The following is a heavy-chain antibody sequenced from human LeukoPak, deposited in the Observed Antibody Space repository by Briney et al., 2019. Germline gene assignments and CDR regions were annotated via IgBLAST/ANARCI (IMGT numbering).Heavy chain of an antibody. CDR2: INPSGGST. D-gene: IGHD2-15*01. V-gene: IGHV1-46*01. Sequence: ASVNVSCTASGYTFTIYYMHWVRQAPGQGLEWMGIINPSGGSTSYAQKFQGRVTMTRDTSTSTVYMELSSLRSEDTAVYYCARVVGPYGYSRYWGQGTLVTVSS. J-gene: IGHJ4*02. CDR1: GYTFTIYY. CDR3: ARVVGPYGYSRY.